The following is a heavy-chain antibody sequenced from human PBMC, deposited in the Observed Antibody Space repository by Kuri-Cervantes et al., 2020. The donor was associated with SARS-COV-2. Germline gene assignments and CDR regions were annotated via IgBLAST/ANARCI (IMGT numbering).Heavy chain of an antibody. V-gene: IGHV3-21*01. J-gene: IGHJ6*03. CDR3: ARDGYHYASGNYRRRDYYYYYMDV. D-gene: IGHD3-10*01. Sequence: GESLKISCVASGFTFRSYGVTWVRQAPGRGLEWVSSISSGSDYIYYADSVKGRFSVSRDNAENSLSLQMNSLTAGDTAVYYCARDGYHYASGNYRRRDYYYYYMDVWGKGTTVTVSS. CDR2: ISSGSDYI. CDR1: GFTFRSYG.